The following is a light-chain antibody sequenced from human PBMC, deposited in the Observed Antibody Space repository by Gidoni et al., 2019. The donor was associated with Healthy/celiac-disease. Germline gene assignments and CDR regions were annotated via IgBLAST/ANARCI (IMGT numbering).Light chain of an antibody. V-gene: IGKV1-33*01. CDR1: QDINSY. CDR2: DAS. CDR3: QQYDNLLYT. J-gene: IGKJ2*01. Sequence: DIQMTPSPSSLSASVGDRVTITCQASQDINSYLNCYQQKPGKAPRLLIYDASNLETGVPSRFSGSGSGTDFTFTISSLQPADIATYYCQQYDNLLYTFXQXTKLEIK.